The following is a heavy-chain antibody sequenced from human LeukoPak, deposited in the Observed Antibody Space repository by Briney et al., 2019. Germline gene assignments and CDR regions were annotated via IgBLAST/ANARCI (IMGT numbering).Heavy chain of an antibody. CDR3: AKVGIRVSLIVVGCATGDDWYFDR. V-gene: IGHV3-23*01. Sequence: GGSLRLSCAASGFTFSNYGMGWVRQAPGKGLEWVSDISGGGSNTYYADSVKGRFTISRDNAKNSLYLQMDSLRAEDTAVHYRAKVGIRVSLIVVGCATGDDWYFDRWGRGTLATVSS. CDR2: ISGGGSNT. CDR1: GFTFSNYG. J-gene: IGHJ2*01. D-gene: IGHD3-22*01.